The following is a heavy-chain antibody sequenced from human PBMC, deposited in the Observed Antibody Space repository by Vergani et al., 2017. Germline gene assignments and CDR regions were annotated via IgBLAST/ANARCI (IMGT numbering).Heavy chain of an antibody. Sequence: EVQLVQSGAEVKKPGESLKISCKASGYSFTRYWIGWVRRMPGKGLEWMGIIYPGDSDTRYSPSFQGQVTISADKSISAAFLDWSSLKASDTAMYYGARQKDGRSWFDPWGQGTLVTVSS. D-gene: IGHD2-15*01. CDR3: ARQKDGRSWFDP. J-gene: IGHJ5*02. CDR2: IYPGDSDT. V-gene: IGHV5-51*01. CDR1: GYSFTRYW.